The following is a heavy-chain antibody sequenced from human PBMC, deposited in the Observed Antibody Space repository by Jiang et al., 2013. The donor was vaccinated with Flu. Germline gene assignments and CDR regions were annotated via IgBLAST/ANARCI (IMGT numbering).Heavy chain of an antibody. J-gene: IGHJ4*02. CDR2: IYHSGST. Sequence: GKGLEWIGSIYHSGSTYYNPSLKSRVTISVDTSKNQFSLKLSSVTAADTAVYYCARDRNFDYWGQGTLVTVSS. V-gene: IGHV4-38-2*02. CDR3: ARDRNFDY.